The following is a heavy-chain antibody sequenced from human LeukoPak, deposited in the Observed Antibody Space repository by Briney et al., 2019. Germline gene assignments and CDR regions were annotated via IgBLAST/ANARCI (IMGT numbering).Heavy chain of an antibody. CDR2: ISGSGGRT. Sequence: GGSLRLSCAASGFTFSSYAMSWVRQAPGKGLEWVSAISGSGGRTYYADSVKGRFTISRDNSKNTLYLQMDSLRAEDTAVYYCAKTDSSDYSYYFDYWGQGTLVAVSS. CDR3: AKTDSSDYSYYFDY. CDR1: GFTFSSYA. J-gene: IGHJ4*02. V-gene: IGHV3-23*01. D-gene: IGHD3-22*01.